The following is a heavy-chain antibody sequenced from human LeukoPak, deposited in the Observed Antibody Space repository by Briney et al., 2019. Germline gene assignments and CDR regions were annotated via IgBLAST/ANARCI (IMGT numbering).Heavy chain of an antibody. CDR3: ARVPGLLYGGNFDY. D-gene: IGHD4-23*01. J-gene: IGHJ4*02. Sequence: ASVKVFCKASGYTFTGYYMHWVRQAPGQGLEWMGWINPNSGGTNYAQKFRGRVTMTRDTSISTAYMELSRLRSDDTAVYYCARVPGLLYGGNFDYWGQGTLVTVSS. V-gene: IGHV1-2*02. CDR1: GYTFTGYY. CDR2: INPNSGGT.